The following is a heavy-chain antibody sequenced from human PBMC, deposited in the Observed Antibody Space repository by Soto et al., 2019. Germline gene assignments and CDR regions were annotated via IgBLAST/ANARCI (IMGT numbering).Heavy chain of an antibody. CDR3: VTPLLISPYDFWSGYYIAFDI. Sequence: ASVKVSCKVSGYTLTELSMHWVRQAPGKGLEWMGGFDPEDGETIYAQKFQGRVTMTEDTSTDTAYMELSSLRSEDTAVYYCVTPLLISPYDFWSGYYIAFDIWGQGTMVTVSS. V-gene: IGHV1-24*01. J-gene: IGHJ3*02. D-gene: IGHD3-3*01. CDR2: FDPEDGET. CDR1: GYTLTELS.